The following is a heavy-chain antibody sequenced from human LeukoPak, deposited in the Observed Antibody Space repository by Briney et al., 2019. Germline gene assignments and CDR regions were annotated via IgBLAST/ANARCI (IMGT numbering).Heavy chain of an antibody. V-gene: IGHV3-30*02. CDR1: GFTFSRYG. D-gene: IGHD6-6*01. J-gene: IGHJ4*02. CDR2: IQYDGSNK. CDR3: AKGSEYSSLSLLDY. Sequence: GGSLRLSCAASGFTFSRYGMHWVRQAPGKGLEWVAFIQYDGSNKYYADSVKGRFTISRDNSKNILYLQMNSLRAEDTAVYYCAKGSEYSSLSLLDYWGQGTLVTVSS.